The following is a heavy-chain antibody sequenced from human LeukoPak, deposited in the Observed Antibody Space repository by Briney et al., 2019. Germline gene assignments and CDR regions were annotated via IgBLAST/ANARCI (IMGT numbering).Heavy chain of an antibody. CDR2: ID. Sequence: GGSLRLSCAASGFSFNDYGMSWVRQAPGQGPEWVSGIDYAASVKGRFTISRDNAKNSLYLRMNSLRDEDTALYYCARGGGSIRHSYYYYVDVWGKGTSVTVSS. CDR3: ARGGGSIRHSYYYYVDV. CDR1: GFSFNDYG. D-gene: IGHD2-15*01. J-gene: IGHJ6*03. V-gene: IGHV3-20*04.